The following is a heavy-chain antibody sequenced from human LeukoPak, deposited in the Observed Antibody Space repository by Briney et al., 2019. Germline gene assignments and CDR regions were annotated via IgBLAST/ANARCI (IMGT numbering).Heavy chain of an antibody. CDR3: ARGPKYSSSGYRRNWFDP. CDR2: INHFGST. V-gene: IGHV4-34*01. CDR1: GVSFSGYY. Sequence: SETLSLTCAVYGVSFSGYYWRWIRQPPGKGLEWMGEINHFGSTNYNPSLTSRVTISVDRSKNQFSLKLSSVTAADTAVYYCARGPKYSSSGYRRNWFDPWGQGTLVTVSS. J-gene: IGHJ5*02. D-gene: IGHD6-13*01.